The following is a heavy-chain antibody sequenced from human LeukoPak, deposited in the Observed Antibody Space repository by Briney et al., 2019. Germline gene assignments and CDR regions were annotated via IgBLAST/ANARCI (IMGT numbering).Heavy chain of an antibody. Sequence: PGGSLRLSCAASGFTFSRYAMSWVRQAPGKGLEWVSAISDSGGATFYAGSVAGRFTISRDNSKNTLYLQMNSLRAEDTAIYYCAEDYWDLVTWGQGTLVTVSS. CDR3: AEDYWDLVT. CDR1: GFTFSRYA. J-gene: IGHJ5*02. CDR2: ISDSGGAT. V-gene: IGHV3-23*01. D-gene: IGHD2-8*02.